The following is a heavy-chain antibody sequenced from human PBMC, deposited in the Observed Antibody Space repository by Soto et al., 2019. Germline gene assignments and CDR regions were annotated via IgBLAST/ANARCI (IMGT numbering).Heavy chain of an antibody. CDR1: GFTFSDYY. CDR2: VSSSGVTV. D-gene: IGHD6-13*01. V-gene: IGHV3-11*01. J-gene: IGHJ6*02. CDR3: ARNTISAAGADYYGLDV. Sequence: PGGSLRLSCAGSGFTFSDYYMSWIRQAPGQGLEWVSYVSSSGVTVFYADSVKGRFTISRDNAKNSLYLQMYSLRAEDSAVYYCARNTISAAGADYYGLDVWGQGTTVTVSS.